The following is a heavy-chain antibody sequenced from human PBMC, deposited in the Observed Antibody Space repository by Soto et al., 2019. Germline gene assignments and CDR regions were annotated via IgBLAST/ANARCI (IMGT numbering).Heavy chain of an antibody. J-gene: IGHJ4*01. CDR2: IRNQSYQETT. Sequence: HPGRNPGFSCTGSGFRLDGFPITRVRQASGKRIERVGLIRNQSYQETTEYAEGVKGRFTISTDTSNGIAYLQMNNLNPHVSAAYYCNEGDSHAIANLCPYCGQGA. D-gene: IGHD3-10*02. CDR1: GFRLDGFP. V-gene: IGHV3-49*04. CDR3: NEGDSHAIANLCPY.